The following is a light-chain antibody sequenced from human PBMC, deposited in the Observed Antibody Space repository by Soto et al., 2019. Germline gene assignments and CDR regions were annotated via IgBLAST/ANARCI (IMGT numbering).Light chain of an antibody. Sequence: EIVFTQSPGTLSLSPGEGANLSCRASQSVSSSYLAWYQQKPGQAPRLLIYGASSRATGIPDRFSGSGSGTDFTLTISRLQPEDFAVYYCQQYGSSPGTFGGGTKVEIK. CDR3: QQYGSSPGT. CDR2: GAS. J-gene: IGKJ4*01. CDR1: QSVSSSY. V-gene: IGKV3-20*01.